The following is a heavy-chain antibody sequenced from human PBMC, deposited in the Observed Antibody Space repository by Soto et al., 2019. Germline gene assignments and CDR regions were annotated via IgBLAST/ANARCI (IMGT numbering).Heavy chain of an antibody. J-gene: IGHJ3*02. Sequence: SGPTLVKPTQTLTLTCTFSGFSLSTSGVGVGWIRQPPGKALEWLALIYWNDDKRYSPSLKSRLTITKDTSKNQVVLTMTNMDPVDTATYYCAHRREGDGYNFGPDDAFDIWGQGTMVTVS. CDR2: IYWNDDK. CDR1: GFSLSTSGVG. D-gene: IGHD5-12*01. V-gene: IGHV2-5*01. CDR3: AHRREGDGYNFGPDDAFDI.